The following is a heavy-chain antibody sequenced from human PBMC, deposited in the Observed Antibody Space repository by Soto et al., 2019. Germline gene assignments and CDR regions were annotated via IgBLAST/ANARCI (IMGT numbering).Heavy chain of an antibody. D-gene: IGHD2-2*01. J-gene: IGHJ3*02. CDR1: GVTFSDHW. CDR3: AREAGYCSRTSCYRRAFDT. CDR2: INTDGATS. Sequence: GGSLRLSCAASGVTFSDHWMHWVRQVPGKGLEWVSRINTDGATSDYADSVKGRFTISRDNAKNTLYLQMNALRVEDTAVYYCAREAGYCSRTSCYRRAFDTWGQGTTVTVSS. V-gene: IGHV3-74*01.